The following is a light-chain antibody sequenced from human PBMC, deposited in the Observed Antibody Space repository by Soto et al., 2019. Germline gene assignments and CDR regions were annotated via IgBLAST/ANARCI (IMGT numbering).Light chain of an antibody. V-gene: IGLV2-14*01. CDR2: DVS. CDR3: SSYISSSTSVV. CDR1: SSDVGSYNY. J-gene: IGLJ2*01. Sequence: QSVLTQPASVSGSPGQSITISCTGTSSDVGSYNYVSWYQQHPGKAPKLMIYDVSNRPSGVSDRFSGSKSGNTASLTISGLQAEDEAEYYCSSYISSSTSVVFGGGTKLTVL.